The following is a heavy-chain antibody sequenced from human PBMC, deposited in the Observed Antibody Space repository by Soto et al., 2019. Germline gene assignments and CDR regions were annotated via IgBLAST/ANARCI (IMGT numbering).Heavy chain of an antibody. J-gene: IGHJ6*02. CDR2: IYPGDSDT. CDR3: AREGYDILTGYYKTYYYYGMDV. CDR1: GYSFTSYW. Sequence: PGESLKISCKGAGYSFTSYWIDWVRQMPGKGLEWMGTIYPGDSDTRYSPSFQGQVTISADKSIRTAYLQWSSLKASDTAMYYCAREGYDILTGYYKTYYYYGMDVWGQGTTVTVSS. D-gene: IGHD3-9*01. V-gene: IGHV5-51*01.